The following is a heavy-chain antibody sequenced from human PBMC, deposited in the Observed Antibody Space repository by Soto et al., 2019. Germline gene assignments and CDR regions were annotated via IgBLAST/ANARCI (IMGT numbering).Heavy chain of an antibody. D-gene: IGHD2-2*01. CDR3: ARVSEVPAARGIAFDI. CDR1: GGTFSSYA. CDR2: IIPLFGTA. V-gene: IGHV1-69*01. Sequence: QVQLVQSGAEVKKPGSSVKVSCKASGGTFSSYAISWVRQAPGQGLEWMGGIIPLFGTANYAQKFQGRVTITADESTSTDYMELSSLRSDDTAVYYFARVSEVPAARGIAFDIWGQGTMVTVSS. J-gene: IGHJ3*02.